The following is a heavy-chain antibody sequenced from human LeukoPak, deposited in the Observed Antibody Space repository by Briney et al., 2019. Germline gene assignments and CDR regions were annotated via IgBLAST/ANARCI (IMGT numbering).Heavy chain of an antibody. J-gene: IGHJ6*02. V-gene: IGHV1-18*04. CDR3: ARDDCSSTSCYRGYYYYYGMDV. Sequence: ASVKVSCKASGYTFTSYGISWVRQAPGQGLEWMGWISAYNGNTNYAQKLQGRVTMTTDTSTSTAYMELRSLRSDDTAVYYCARDDCSSTSCYRGYYYYYGMDVWGQGTTVTVSS. D-gene: IGHD2-2*01. CDR2: ISAYNGNT. CDR1: GYTFTSYG.